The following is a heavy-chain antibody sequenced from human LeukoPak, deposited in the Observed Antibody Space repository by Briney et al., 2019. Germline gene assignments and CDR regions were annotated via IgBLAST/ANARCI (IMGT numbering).Heavy chain of an antibody. Sequence: GGSLRLSCAASGFTFSSYGISWVRQAPGKGLEWVSAISGSGGSTYYADSVKGRFTISRDNSKNTLYLQMSSLRAEDTAVYYCARDVDYYDSGSREIQIHYWGQGTLVTVSS. V-gene: IGHV3-23*01. J-gene: IGHJ4*02. D-gene: IGHD3-10*01. CDR2: ISGSGGST. CDR1: GFTFSSYG. CDR3: ARDVDYYDSGSREIQIHY.